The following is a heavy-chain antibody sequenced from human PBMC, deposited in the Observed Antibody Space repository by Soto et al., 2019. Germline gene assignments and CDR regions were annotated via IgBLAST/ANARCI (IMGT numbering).Heavy chain of an antibody. CDR2: IIPVSGTP. Sequence: QVQLVQSGAEVKKPGSSVRVSCKASEGTFSDNAISWMRQAPGQGLEWLGGIIPVSGTPYYAQSFQGRVTISADDSSSTAYLDLTSLKSDDTASYFCARGRCPGSRWPDCESWGQGTLVTVSS. J-gene: IGHJ4*02. D-gene: IGHD6-13*01. CDR1: EGTFSDNA. V-gene: IGHV1-69*01. CDR3: ARGRCPGSRWPDCES.